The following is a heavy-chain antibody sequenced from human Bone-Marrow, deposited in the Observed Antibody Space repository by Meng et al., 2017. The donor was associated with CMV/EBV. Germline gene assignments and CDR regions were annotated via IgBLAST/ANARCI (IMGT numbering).Heavy chain of an antibody. V-gene: IGHV1-46*01. CDR2: INPSGGST. Sequence: ASVKVSCKASGYTFTSYYMHWVRQAPGQGLEWMGIINPSGGSTSYAQKFQGRVTMTRDTSTSTVYMDLSSLRSEETAVYYCARDQSVGDIVVVPAAIMDYWGQGTLVTVYS. CDR3: ARDQSVGDIVVVPAAIMDY. D-gene: IGHD2-2*02. CDR1: GYTFTSYY. J-gene: IGHJ4*02.